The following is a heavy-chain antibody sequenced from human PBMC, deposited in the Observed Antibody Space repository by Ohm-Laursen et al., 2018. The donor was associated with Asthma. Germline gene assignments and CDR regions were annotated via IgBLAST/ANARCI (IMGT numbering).Heavy chain of an antibody. CDR1: GGSFSGYY. J-gene: IGHJ4*02. CDR3: ARGYYYDSSGLKNFDY. CDR2: INHSGST. V-gene: IGHV4-34*01. D-gene: IGHD3-22*01. Sequence: SETLSLTCAVYGGSFSGYYWSWIRQPPGKGLEWIGEINHSGSTNYNPSLKSRVTISVDTSKNQFSLKLSSVTAADTAVYYCARGYYYDSSGLKNFDYWGQGTLVTVSS.